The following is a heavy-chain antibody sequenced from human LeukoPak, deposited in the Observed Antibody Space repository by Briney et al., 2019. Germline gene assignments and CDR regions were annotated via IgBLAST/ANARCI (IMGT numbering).Heavy chain of an antibody. D-gene: IGHD3-10*01. CDR1: GFTFSSYS. Sequence: PGRSLRLSCAASGFTFSSYSMNWVRQAPGKGLEWVSYISSSSSTIYYADSVKGRFTISRDNAKNSLYLQMNSLRAEDTAVYYCAREHMVRGVMGGDYWGQGTLVTVSS. J-gene: IGHJ4*02. CDR2: ISSSSSTI. CDR3: AREHMVRGVMGGDY. V-gene: IGHV3-48*04.